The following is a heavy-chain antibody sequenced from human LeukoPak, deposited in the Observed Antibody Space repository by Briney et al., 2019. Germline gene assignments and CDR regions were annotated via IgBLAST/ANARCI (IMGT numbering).Heavy chain of an antibody. V-gene: IGHV1-69*05. Sequence: ASVKVSCKASGGTFSSYAISWVRQAPGQGLEWMGGIIPIFGTANYAQKFQGRVTITTDESTSTAYMELSSLRSEDTAVYYCARVLTYDYYGSGSYRYYYYYYMDVWAKGPRSPSP. J-gene: IGHJ6*03. D-gene: IGHD3-10*01. CDR1: GGTFSSYA. CDR3: ARVLTYDYYGSGSYRYYYYYYMDV. CDR2: IIPIFGTA.